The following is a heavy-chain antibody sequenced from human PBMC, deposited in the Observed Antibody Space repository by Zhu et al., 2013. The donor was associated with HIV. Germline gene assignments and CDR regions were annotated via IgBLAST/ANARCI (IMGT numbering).Heavy chain of an antibody. CDR1: GGTFSSYA. J-gene: IGHJ6*02. D-gene: IGHD3-3*01. CDR3: ARGWNGVVPAAPYDFWSGYYPSKYYYYGMDV. V-gene: IGHV1-69*01. CDR2: IIPIFGTA. Sequence: QVQLVQSGAEVKKPGSSVKVSCKASGGTFSSYAISWVRQAPGQGLEWMGGIIPIFGTANYAQKFQGRVTITADESTSTAYMELSSLRSEDTAVYYCARGWNGVVPAAPYDFWSGYYPSKYYYYGMDVWGQGTTVTVSS.